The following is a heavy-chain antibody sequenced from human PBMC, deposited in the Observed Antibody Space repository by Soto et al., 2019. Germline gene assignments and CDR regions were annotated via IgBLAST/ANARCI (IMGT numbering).Heavy chain of an antibody. V-gene: IGHV5-51*01. CDR2: IYPGDSDT. D-gene: IGHD5-12*01. CDR1: GYSFTSYW. Sequence: GESLKISCKGSGYSFTSYWIGWVRQMPGKGLKWMGIIYPGDSDTRYSPSFQGQVTISADKSISTAYLQWSSLKASDTAIYYCARIEESGYYYYYYGMDVWGQGTTVTVSS. J-gene: IGHJ6*02. CDR3: ARIEESGYYYYYYGMDV.